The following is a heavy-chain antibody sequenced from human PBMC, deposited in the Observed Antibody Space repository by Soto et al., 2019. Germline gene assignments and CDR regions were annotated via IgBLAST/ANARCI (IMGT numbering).Heavy chain of an antibody. CDR3: ARGERYYYDTSGYFGFDY. D-gene: IGHD3-22*01. CDR2: INPGNGNT. CDR1: GYTFTNYA. V-gene: IGHV1-3*01. Sequence: ASVKVSCKASGYTFTNYAIHWVRQAPGQRLEWMGWINPGNGNTKYSQKFQGRVTITRDTSASTAYMELSSLRSEDTAVYYCARGERYYYDTSGYFGFDYWGQGTRVTVSS. J-gene: IGHJ4*02.